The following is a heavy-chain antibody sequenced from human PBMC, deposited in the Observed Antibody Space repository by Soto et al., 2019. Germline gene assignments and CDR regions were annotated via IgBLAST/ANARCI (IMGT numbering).Heavy chain of an antibody. Sequence: SDTLSLTCTVSGVSVSSGSYYWSWIRQPPGKVLEWIGYIYYSGSTNYNPSLKSRVTISVDTSKNQFSLKLSSVTAADTAVYYCAREHIEYDRSGYYPETKLDYWGQGTLVTVSS. CDR3: AREHIEYDRSGYYPETKLDY. D-gene: IGHD3-22*01. CDR2: IYYSGST. J-gene: IGHJ4*02. V-gene: IGHV4-61*01. CDR1: GVSVSSGSYY.